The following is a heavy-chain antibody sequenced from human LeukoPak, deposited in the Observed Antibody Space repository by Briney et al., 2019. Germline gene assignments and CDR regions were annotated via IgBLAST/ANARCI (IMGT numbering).Heavy chain of an antibody. D-gene: IGHD3-10*01. V-gene: IGHV3-11*05. J-gene: IGHJ5*02. Sequence: PGGSLRLSCAASGFTFTNYDMSWVRQAPGKGLERVSYISSSSTYTNYADSVKGRFTISRDNAKKSLYLQMNNLRAEDTAVYYCAKEGTPQVSTWYDLWGQGTQVIVSS. CDR2: ISSSSTYT. CDR3: AKEGTPQVSTWYDL. CDR1: GFTFTNYD.